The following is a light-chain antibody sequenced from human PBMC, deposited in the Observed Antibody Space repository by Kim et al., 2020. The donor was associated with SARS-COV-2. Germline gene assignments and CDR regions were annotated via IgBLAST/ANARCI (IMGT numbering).Light chain of an antibody. CDR3: MKGTHWL. V-gene: IGKV2-30*01. J-gene: IGKJ3*01. CDR1: QSLVYSDGNTY. CDR2: KVS. Sequence: DVVMTQSPLSLPVTLGQPASISCRSSQSLVYSDGNTYLNWFQQRPGQSPRRLIYKVSNRDSGVPDRFSGSGSGTDFTLKISRVEAEDVGVYYCMKGTHWLFGPGTKVDIK.